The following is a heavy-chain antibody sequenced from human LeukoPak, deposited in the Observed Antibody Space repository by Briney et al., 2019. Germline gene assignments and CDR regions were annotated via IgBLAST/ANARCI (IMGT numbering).Heavy chain of an antibody. V-gene: IGHV3-64*01. CDR2: IRSDGSST. D-gene: IGHD6-25*01. CDR3: TRRYGGHSGWAGYHDS. Sequence: QPGGSLRRTCVASGFSCNAYIMHWVRQAPGKGLEYVSAIRSDGSSTFYPNSVKGRFTISRDSSKSTLYLQMGSLRAEDTAVYYCTRRYGGHSGWAGYHDSWGQGTLVTVSS. CDR1: GFSCNAYI. J-gene: IGHJ4*02.